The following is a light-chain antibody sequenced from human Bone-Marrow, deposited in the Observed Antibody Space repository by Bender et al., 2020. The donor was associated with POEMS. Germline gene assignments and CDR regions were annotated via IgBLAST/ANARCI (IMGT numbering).Light chain of an antibody. CDR2: KDS. CDR1: ALRNHY. J-gene: IGLJ2*01. V-gene: IGLV3-25*03. Sequence: SYELTQPPSLSVSPGQTARITCSADALRNHYGYWYQQKPGQAPVLLIYKDSGRPSGISERFSGSTSGTTVTLTISGVQADGEADYYCQSADSSATLVVFGGGPKLTVL. CDR3: QSADSSATLVV.